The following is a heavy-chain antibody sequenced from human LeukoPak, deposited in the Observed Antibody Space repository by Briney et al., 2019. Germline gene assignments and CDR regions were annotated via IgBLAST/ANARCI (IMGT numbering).Heavy chain of an antibody. CDR2: INPNSGGT. D-gene: IGHD2-2*01. Sequence: ASVKVSCKASGYTFTGYYMHWVRQAPGQGLEWMGWINPNSGGTNYAQKFQGRGTMTRDTSISTAYMELSSLRPEDTAVYYCESGYCSSTRCYVLDYWGQGTLVTVSS. CDR3: ESGYCSSTRCYVLDY. J-gene: IGHJ4*02. V-gene: IGHV1-2*02. CDR1: GYTFTGYY.